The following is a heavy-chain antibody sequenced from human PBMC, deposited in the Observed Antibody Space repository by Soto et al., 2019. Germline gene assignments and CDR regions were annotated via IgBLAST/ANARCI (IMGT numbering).Heavy chain of an antibody. CDR1: GLIFSDVW. CDR2: IKTKPDDGTI. CDR3: TTSNLGVDF. D-gene: IGHD1-1*01. J-gene: IGHJ4*02. V-gene: IGHV3-15*01. Sequence: GGSLRLSCAASGLIFSDVWMTWVRQAPGKGLEWVGRIKTKPDDGTIDYAAPVRGRFTISRDDSKNTLYLQMTSLTPDDTGVYYCTTSNLGVDFWGPGTLVNVSS.